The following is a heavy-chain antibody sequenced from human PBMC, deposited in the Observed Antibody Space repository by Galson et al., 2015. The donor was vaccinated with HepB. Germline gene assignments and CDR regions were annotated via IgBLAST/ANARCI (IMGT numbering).Heavy chain of an antibody. CDR2: INPNSGGT. V-gene: IGHV1-2*06. D-gene: IGHD2-2*02. CDR1: GYTFTGYY. CDR3: ARVVPAAIGLAAAGTLDY. Sequence: SVKVSCKASGYTFTGYYMHWVRQAPGQGLEWMGRINPNSGGTNYAQKFQGRVTMTRDTSISTAYMELSRLRSDDTAVYYCARVVPAAIGLAAAGTLDYWGQGTLVTVSS. J-gene: IGHJ4*02.